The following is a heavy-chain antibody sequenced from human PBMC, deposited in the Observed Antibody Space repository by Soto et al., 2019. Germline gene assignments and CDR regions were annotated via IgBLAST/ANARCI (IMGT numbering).Heavy chain of an antibody. J-gene: IGHJ4*02. CDR3: ASNSQYCSGGSCYAY. D-gene: IGHD2-15*01. Sequence: QVQMVQSGAEVKKPGSSVKVSCKTSGGTFGRFSISWVRQAPGQGLEWMGGTLPMLSVTNYALKFQDRVTIIVDETTRTAYMQLSSLRSDDTAIYYCASNSQYCSGGSCYAYWGQGTLVTVSS. CDR2: TLPMLSVT. CDR1: GGTFGRFS. V-gene: IGHV1-69*01.